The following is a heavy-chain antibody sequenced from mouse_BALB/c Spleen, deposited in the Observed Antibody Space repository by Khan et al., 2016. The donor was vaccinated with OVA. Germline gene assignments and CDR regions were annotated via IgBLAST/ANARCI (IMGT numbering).Heavy chain of an antibody. D-gene: IGHD1-3*01. CDR2: IWAGGST. J-gene: IGHJ2*01. CDR3: ARLEDI. CDR1: GFSLTSYG. Sequence: VELVESGPGLVAPSQSLSITCTVSGFSLTSYGVHWVRQPPGKGLEWLGVIWAGGSTNYNSAPMSRLSISKDNSTSQVFLKRNSLQTDDTAMYYCARLEDIWGQGTTLTVSS. V-gene: IGHV2-9*02.